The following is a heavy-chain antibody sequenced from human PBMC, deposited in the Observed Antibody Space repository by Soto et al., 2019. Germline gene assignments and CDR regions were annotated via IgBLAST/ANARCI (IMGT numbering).Heavy chain of an antibody. Sequence: GGSLRLSCAASGYTFSDYYMSWIRKAPGKGLEWISYIDTSSTKIYYADSVKGRFTISRDNAKNSLYLEMNSLRDEDTAVYYCASHYDMWSGYLSPVDYWGQGTLVTVSS. CDR2: IDTSSTKI. J-gene: IGHJ4*02. CDR3: ASHYDMWSGYLSPVDY. D-gene: IGHD3-3*01. CDR1: GYTFSDYY. V-gene: IGHV3-11*01.